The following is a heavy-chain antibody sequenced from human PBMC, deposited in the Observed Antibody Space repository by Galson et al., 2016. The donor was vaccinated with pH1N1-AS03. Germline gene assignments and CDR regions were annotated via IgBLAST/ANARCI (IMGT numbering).Heavy chain of an antibody. CDR3: ARQTMVHYFDY. CDR1: GYVFGSYR. D-gene: IGHD3-10*01. V-gene: IGHV1-18*01. J-gene: IGHJ4*02. Sequence: VSCKASGYVFGSYRISWVRQAPGQGLEWMGWISVYNGNTNHAQNLQGRVTMSTDTSTTTAYMELRSLTSDDTAVYYCARQTMVHYFDYWGQGTLVTVSS. CDR2: ISVYNGNT.